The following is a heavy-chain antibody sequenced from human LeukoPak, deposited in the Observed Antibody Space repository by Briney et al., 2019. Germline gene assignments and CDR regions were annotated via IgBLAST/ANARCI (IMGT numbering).Heavy chain of an antibody. CDR2: ISSSSTYI. CDR1: GFSFSDSY. D-gene: IGHD3-22*01. Sequence: GGSLRLSRAASGFSFSDSYMSWIRQAPGKGLEWVSYISSSSTYINYADSVKGRFTISRDNAKNSLYLQMNSLRAEDTAVYYCARAEVVSYYYDSSGYYHHWGQGTLVTVSS. V-gene: IGHV3-11*06. J-gene: IGHJ5*02. CDR3: ARAEVVSYYYDSSGYYHH.